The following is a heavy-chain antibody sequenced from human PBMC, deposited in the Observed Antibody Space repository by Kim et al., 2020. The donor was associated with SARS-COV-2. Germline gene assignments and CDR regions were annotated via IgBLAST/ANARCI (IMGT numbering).Heavy chain of an antibody. V-gene: IGHV4-34*01. Sequence: SETLSLTCAVNGGSFSDYSWTWVRQSPGKGLEWIGDINDSGRAKYNPSVESRVTISVDSSKRQFSLRLTSVTAADTAVYFCARGITDKRRVMIRGEAQWGRSDSAWLDSWGQGVVVTVSS. CDR2: INDSGRA. CDR3: ARGITDKRRVMIRGEAQWGRSDSAWLDS. D-gene: IGHD3-10*01. CDR1: GGSFSDYS. J-gene: IGHJ5*01.